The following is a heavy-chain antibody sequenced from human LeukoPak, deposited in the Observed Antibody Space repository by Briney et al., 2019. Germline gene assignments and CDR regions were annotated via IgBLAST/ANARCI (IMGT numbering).Heavy chain of an antibody. V-gene: IGHV1-69*05. CDR3: ARGVYPPYYYGSGSYSRGPEYFQH. Sequence: ASVKVSCKASGGTFSSYAISWVRQAPGQGLEWMGGIITIFGTANYAQKFQGRVTMTRDTSTSTVYMELSSLRSEDTAVYYCARGVYPPYYYGSGSYSRGPEYFQHWGQGTLVTVSS. J-gene: IGHJ1*01. CDR1: GGTFSSYA. CDR2: IITIFGTA. D-gene: IGHD3-10*01.